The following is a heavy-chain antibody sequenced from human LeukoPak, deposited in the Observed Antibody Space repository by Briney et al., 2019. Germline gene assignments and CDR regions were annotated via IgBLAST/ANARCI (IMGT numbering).Heavy chain of an antibody. CDR1: GHMLTNYI. CDR3: ARGGTITSREYFESLDL. D-gene: IGHD3-9*01. CDR2: INTIFGTA. J-gene: IGHJ4*02. Sequence: SVTVSCKASGHMLTNYIYIWVRQAPGQGLEWVGGINTIFGTANYAQRFQGRVTIIADKLASTTYMELSRLRSDDTAVYYCARGGTITSREYFESLDLWGQGTLVTVSS. V-gene: IGHV1-69*06.